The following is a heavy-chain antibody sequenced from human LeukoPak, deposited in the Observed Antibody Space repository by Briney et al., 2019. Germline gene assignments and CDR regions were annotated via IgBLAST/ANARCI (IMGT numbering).Heavy chain of an antibody. D-gene: IGHD3-10*01. CDR1: GFAFNTYA. V-gene: IGHV3-33*01. J-gene: IGHJ4*02. CDR3: ARQIVGSGSYPDY. CDR2: IWHDGSHK. Sequence: GGSMSLSCAASGFAFNTYAMHWVRPAPGKGLGWVTLIWHDGSHKFYIDSVRGRFTISRDNSRNTVYLQMNGLRAEDTAVYYCARQIVGSGSYPDYWGQGTLVTVSS.